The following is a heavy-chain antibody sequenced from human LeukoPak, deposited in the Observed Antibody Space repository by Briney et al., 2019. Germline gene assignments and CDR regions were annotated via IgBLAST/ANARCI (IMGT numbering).Heavy chain of an antibody. CDR2: NSAYNDNT. D-gene: IGHD6-13*01. CDR3: AREPHSSSWVFDN. CDR1: GYTFSNYG. Sequence: ASVKVSCKASGYTFSNYGISWVRQAPGQGLEWMGWNSAYNDNTNYAQKLQGRITMTTDTSTSTAYMELRSLRSDDTAVYYCAREPHSSSWVFDNWGQGTLVTVSS. V-gene: IGHV1-18*01. J-gene: IGHJ4*02.